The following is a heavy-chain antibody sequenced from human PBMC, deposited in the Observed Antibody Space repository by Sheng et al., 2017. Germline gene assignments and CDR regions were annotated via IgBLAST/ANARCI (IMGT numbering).Heavy chain of an antibody. D-gene: IGHD2-21*01. V-gene: IGHV3-23*04. CDR3: AKTNGLSAVYSNY. J-gene: IGHJ4*02. CDR1: GFSFSIYA. Sequence: EVQLVESGGGLVQPGGSLRLSCVASGFSFSIYAMNWVRQAPGRGLEWVSTISGGGDVTYYADSVKGRFTISRDNSKNTLWLQMSSLGAEDTALYYCAKTNGLSAVYSNYWGQGTLVTVSS. CDR2: ISGGGDVT.